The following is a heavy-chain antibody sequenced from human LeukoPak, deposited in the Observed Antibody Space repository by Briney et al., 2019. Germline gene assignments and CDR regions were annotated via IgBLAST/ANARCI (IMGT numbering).Heavy chain of an antibody. CDR1: GFRFSRYS. Sequence: GGALRLSCVASGFRFSRYSMNWVRPTPGRGREWVASISISSNYMYYTDSVKGRFTISRDDAKDSLYLQMSRLRADDTAVYYCARDLSYSRDDAFDLWGQGTMVTVSS. CDR3: ARDLSYSRDDAFDL. V-gene: IGHV3-21*01. CDR2: ISISSNYM. D-gene: IGHD3-22*01. J-gene: IGHJ3*01.